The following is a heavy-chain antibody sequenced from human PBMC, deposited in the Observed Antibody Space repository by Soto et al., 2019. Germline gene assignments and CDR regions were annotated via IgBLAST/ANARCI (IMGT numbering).Heavy chain of an antibody. CDR2: ISYDGSNK. J-gene: IGHJ4*02. V-gene: IGHV3-30*18. CDR1: GFTFSSYG. Sequence: GGSLRLSCAASGFTFSSYGMHWVRQAPGKGLEWVAVISYDGSNKYYADSVKGRFTISRDNSKNTLYLQMNSLRAEDTAVYYCAKDLGGWLQLLGNYFDYWGQGTLVTVSS. D-gene: IGHD5-12*01. CDR3: AKDLGGWLQLLGNYFDY.